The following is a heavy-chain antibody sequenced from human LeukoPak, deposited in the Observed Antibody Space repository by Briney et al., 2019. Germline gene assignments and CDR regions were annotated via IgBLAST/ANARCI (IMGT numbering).Heavy chain of an antibody. CDR2: IKQDGSEK. V-gene: IGHV3-7*01. J-gene: IGHJ4*02. CDR3: ARDRPHYDSSGYYDY. Sequence: GGSLRLSCAASGFTFDDYGMSWVRQAPGKGLEWVANIKQDGSEKYYVDSVKGRFTISRDNAKNSLYLQMNSLRAEDTAVYYCARDRPHYDSSGYYDYWGQGTLVTVSS. CDR1: GFTFDDYG. D-gene: IGHD3-22*01.